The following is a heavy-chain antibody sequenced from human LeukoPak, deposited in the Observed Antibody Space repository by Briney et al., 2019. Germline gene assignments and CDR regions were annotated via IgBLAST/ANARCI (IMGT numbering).Heavy chain of an antibody. J-gene: IGHJ4*02. Sequence: GSLRLSCAASGFTFSSYATHWVRQAPGKGLEYVSAISSNGGSTYYANSAKGRFTISRDNSKNTLYLQMGSLRAEDMAVYYCARAGRIQLWSPFDYWGQGTLVTVSS. CDR1: GFTFSSYA. V-gene: IGHV3-64*01. CDR2: ISSNGGST. D-gene: IGHD5-18*01. CDR3: ARAGRIQLWSPFDY.